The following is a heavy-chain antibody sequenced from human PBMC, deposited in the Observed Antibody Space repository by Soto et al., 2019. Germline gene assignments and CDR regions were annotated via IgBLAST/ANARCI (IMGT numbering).Heavy chain of an antibody. V-gene: IGHV4-31*03. CDR1: GGYISSGGYY. CDR2: IYYSGTA. D-gene: IGHD1-1*01. J-gene: IGHJ4*02. CDR3: ARVKIRWYHFAS. Sequence: TLLLTYTVSGGYISSGGYYWSWVRQQPAKGLEWIGYIYYSGTAEYNPSLESRVAISLDASKRHFSLRMNSVTAADTAVYYCARVKIRWYHFASGGQGT.